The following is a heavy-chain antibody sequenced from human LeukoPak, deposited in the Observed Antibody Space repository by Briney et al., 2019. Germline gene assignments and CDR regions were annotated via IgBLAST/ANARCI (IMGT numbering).Heavy chain of an antibody. J-gene: IGHJ4*02. CDR1: GFTFSSYA. Sequence: AGSLSLSCAVSGFTFSSYAMSWVRQPPGQGLEWVSAISGSGGSTYYADSVKGRCTISRDNSKNTLYLQMNSLRAEDTAVYYCAKVVMTTVGLDYWGQGTLVTVSS. CDR2: ISGSGGST. V-gene: IGHV3-23*01. CDR3: AKVVMTTVGLDY. D-gene: IGHD4-23*01.